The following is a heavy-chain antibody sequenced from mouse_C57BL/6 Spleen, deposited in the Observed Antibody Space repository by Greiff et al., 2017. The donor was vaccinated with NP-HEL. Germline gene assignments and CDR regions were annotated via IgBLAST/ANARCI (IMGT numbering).Heavy chain of an antibody. J-gene: IGHJ4*01. CDR3: ARWREGRVGAMDY. V-gene: IGHV1-50*01. CDR2: IDPSDSYT. Sequence: QVQLQQPGAELVKPGASVKLSCKASGYTFTSYWMQWVKQRPGQGLEWIGEIDPSDSYTNYNQKFKGKATLTVDTSSSTAYMQLSSLTSEDSAVYYCARWREGRVGAMDYWGQGTSVTVSS. CDR1: GYTFTSYW. D-gene: IGHD3-3*01.